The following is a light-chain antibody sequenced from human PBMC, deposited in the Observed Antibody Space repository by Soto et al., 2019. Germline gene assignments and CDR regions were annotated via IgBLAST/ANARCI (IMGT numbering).Light chain of an antibody. CDR2: EVS. CDR3: RSYTGSSINTVV. J-gene: IGLJ2*01. CDR1: SSDFGKYNY. Sequence: QSDLPQPASVSGSPGQAITISFTGTSSDFGKYNYVSWYQQHPAKAPKLMIFEVSKRPSGVYNRFSGSKSGNTASLTISGLQAEDEAEYYFRSYTGSSINTVVFGGGTKLTVL. V-gene: IGLV2-14*01.